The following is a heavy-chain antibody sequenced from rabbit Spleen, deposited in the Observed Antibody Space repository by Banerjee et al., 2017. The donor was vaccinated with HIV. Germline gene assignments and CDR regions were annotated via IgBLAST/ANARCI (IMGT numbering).Heavy chain of an antibody. CDR1: GFSFSSNW. CDR2: IDTNDGDT. Sequence: QSLEESGGDLVKPGASLTLTCTASGFSFSSNWICWVRQAPGKGLEWIACIDTNDGDTDYANWPKGRFTISKTSSTTVTLQMTNLTGADTATYFCARVSETSGWGEDLWGPGTLVTVS. CDR3: ARVSETSGWGEDL. D-gene: IGHD4-1*01. J-gene: IGHJ4*01. V-gene: IGHV1S40*01.